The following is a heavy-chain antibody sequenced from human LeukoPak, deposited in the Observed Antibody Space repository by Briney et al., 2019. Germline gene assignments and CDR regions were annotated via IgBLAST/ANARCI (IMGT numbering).Heavy chain of an antibody. D-gene: IGHD6-13*01. Sequence: SEPLSLTCAVYGGSFSAYYWSWIRQPPGKGREWIAEINHSGTTNYKPTLKSRVTISIDTSKNQFSLKLSSVTAADTAVYYCASSRGYSSSLWYYYMDVWGKGTTVTVSS. V-gene: IGHV4-34*01. CDR3: ASSRGYSSSLWYYYMDV. J-gene: IGHJ6*03. CDR1: GGSFSAYY. CDR2: INHSGTT.